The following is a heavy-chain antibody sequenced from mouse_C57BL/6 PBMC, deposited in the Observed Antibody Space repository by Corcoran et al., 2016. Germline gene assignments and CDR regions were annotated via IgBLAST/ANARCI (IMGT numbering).Heavy chain of an antibody. CDR2: INPNNGGT. CDR3: ARGDYYGSSWWFAY. Sequence: EVQLQQSGPELVKPGASVKISCKASGYTFTDYYMNWVKQSHGKSLEWIGDINPNNGGTIYNQKFKGKATLTVDKSSSTAYMELRSLTSEDTAVYYCARGDYYGSSWWFAYWGQGTLVTVSA. J-gene: IGHJ3*01. V-gene: IGHV1-26*01. CDR1: GYTFTDYY. D-gene: IGHD1-1*01.